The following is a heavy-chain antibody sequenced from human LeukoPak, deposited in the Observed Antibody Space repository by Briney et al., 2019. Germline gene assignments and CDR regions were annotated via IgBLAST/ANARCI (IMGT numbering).Heavy chain of an antibody. CDR1: GGSISSGSHY. CDR2: IYTSGST. D-gene: IGHD3-22*01. V-gene: IGHV4-61*02. CDR3: AKGYDLYYDSSGYTR. J-gene: IGHJ4*02. Sequence: SQTLSLTCTVSGGSISSGSHYWSWIRQPAGKGLEWIGRIYTSGSTNYNPSLKSRVTISVDTSKNQFSLKLSSVTAADTAVYYCAKGYDLYYDSSGYTRWGQGTLVTVSS.